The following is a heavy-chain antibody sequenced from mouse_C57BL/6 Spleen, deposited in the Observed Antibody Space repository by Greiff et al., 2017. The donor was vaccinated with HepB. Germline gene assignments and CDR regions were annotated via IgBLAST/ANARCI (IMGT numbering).Heavy chain of an antibody. Sequence: EVMLVESGGGLVKPGGSLKLSCAASGFTFSSYAMSWVRQTPEKRLEWVATISDGGSYTYYPDNVKGRFTISRDNAKNNLYLQMSHLKSEDTAMYYCARGGYSNYDFFFAYWGQGTLVTVSA. V-gene: IGHV5-4*03. CDR3: ARGGYSNYDFFFAY. D-gene: IGHD2-5*01. CDR2: ISDGGSYT. J-gene: IGHJ3*01. CDR1: GFTFSSYA.